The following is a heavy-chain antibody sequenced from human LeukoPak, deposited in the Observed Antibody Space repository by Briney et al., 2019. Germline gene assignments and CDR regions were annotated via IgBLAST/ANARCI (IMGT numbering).Heavy chain of an antibody. CDR2: IYYAGDT. CDR3: ATWDSGRYSQIDN. Sequence: SGTLSLTCTVSGGPVSSSSYYWGWVRQSPEKGLECIGTIYYAGDTYYNPSLESRLTISVDTSKNPFSLKLRSVTPPGTAVYYCATWDSGRYSQIDNWGQGTLVTVSS. V-gene: IGHV4-39*01. D-gene: IGHD1-26*01. CDR1: GGPVSSSSYY. J-gene: IGHJ4*02.